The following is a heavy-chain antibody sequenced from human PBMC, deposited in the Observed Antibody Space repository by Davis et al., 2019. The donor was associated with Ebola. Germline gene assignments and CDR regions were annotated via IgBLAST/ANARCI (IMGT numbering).Heavy chain of an antibody. D-gene: IGHD2-21*01. CDR3: ARSDCNHIGCKLLDG. V-gene: IGHV3-23*01. CDR1: GFTFSRHA. J-gene: IGHJ4*02. Sequence: GESLKISCVGSGFTFSRHAMSWVCQAPGKGLAWVSSVSDSGLITVHADSVKGRFTISRDNSRNTLYLQMNSLRAEDTALYLCARSDCNHIGCKLLDGWGQGTPVTVSP. CDR2: VSDSGLIT.